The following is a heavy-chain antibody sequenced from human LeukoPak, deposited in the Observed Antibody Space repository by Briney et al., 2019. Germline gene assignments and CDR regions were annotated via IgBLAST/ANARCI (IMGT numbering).Heavy chain of an antibody. CDR2: IKQDGSEK. V-gene: IGHV3-7*01. D-gene: IGHD4-11*01. J-gene: IGHJ4*02. CDR3: ARLGNYADFDY. CDR1: GFTFSSYG. Sequence: PGGSLRLSCAASGFTFSSYGMHWVRQAPGKGLEWVANIKQDGSEKYYVDSVKGRFTFSRDNAKNSLFLQMNSLRAEDTAVYYCARLGNYADFDYWGQGTLVTVSS.